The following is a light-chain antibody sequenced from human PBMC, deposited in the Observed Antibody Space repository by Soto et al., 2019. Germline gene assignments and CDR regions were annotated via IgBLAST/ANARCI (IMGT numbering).Light chain of an antibody. CDR2: GAS. Sequence: DIQMTQSPSTLSASVGDRVTITGRASQSISSWLAGYQQKPGKAPKLLIYGASSLESGVPSRFSGSGSGTEFTLTISSLQPDDFATYYCQQYNSYPWTFGQGTKVEIK. J-gene: IGKJ1*01. V-gene: IGKV1-5*01. CDR1: QSISSW. CDR3: QQYNSYPWT.